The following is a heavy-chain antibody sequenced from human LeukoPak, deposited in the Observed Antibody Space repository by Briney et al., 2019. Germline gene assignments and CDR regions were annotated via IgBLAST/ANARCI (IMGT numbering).Heavy chain of an antibody. CDR2: IYSGGST. J-gene: IGHJ4*02. CDR3: ARGPSIAAAGTTFPFDY. V-gene: IGHV3-53*01. D-gene: IGHD6-13*01. CDR1: GFTVSSNY. Sequence: QPGGSLRLSCAASGFTVSSNYMSWVRQAPGKGLEWVSVIYSGGSTYYADSVKGRFTISRDNSKNTLYLQMNSLRAEDTAVYYCARGPSIAAAGTTFPFDYWGQGTLVTVSS.